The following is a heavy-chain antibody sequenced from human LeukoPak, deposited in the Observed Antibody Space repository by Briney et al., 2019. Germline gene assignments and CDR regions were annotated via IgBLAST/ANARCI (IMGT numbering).Heavy chain of an antibody. V-gene: IGHV3-53*01. CDR2: IYSGGST. CDR3: ARAPSNYDILTGYYVSAFDI. Sequence: GGSLRLSCTASGFAVSSNYMSWVRQAPGKGLEWVSVIYSGGSTYYADSVMGRFTISRDNSKNTLYLQMNSLRAEDTAVYYCARAPSNYDILTGYYVSAFDIWGQGTMVTVSS. CDR1: GFAVSSNY. D-gene: IGHD3-9*01. J-gene: IGHJ3*02.